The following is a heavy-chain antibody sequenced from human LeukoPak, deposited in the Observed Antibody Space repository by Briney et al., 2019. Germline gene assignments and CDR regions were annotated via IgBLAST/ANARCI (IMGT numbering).Heavy chain of an antibody. Sequence: SETLSLTCAVYGGSFSGYYWSWIRQPPGKGLEWIGEINHSGSTNYNPSLKSRVTISVDTSKNQFSLKLSSVTAADTAVYYCVRAVGYCSGGSCYRPTNFDYWGQGTLVTVSS. CDR2: INHSGST. D-gene: IGHD2-15*01. CDR3: VRAVGYCSGGSCYRPTNFDY. V-gene: IGHV4-34*01. CDR1: GGSFSGYY. J-gene: IGHJ4*02.